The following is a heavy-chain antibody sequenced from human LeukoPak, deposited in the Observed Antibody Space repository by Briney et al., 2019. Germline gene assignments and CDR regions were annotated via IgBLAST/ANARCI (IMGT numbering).Heavy chain of an antibody. CDR2: MSHGGGNT. D-gene: IGHD3-10*01. CDR1: GSSISSGFY. CDR3: AREIGSGEGLYSTGWFDP. V-gene: IGHV4-38-2*02. J-gene: IGHJ5*02. Sequence: SETLTLTCTVSGSSISSGFYWAWIRQSPVKGLELIGSMSHGGGNTYCRPSLKSRATISVDTSKNQFFLRLSSVTAADTAVYYCAREIGSGEGLYSTGWFDPWGQGIQVTVSS.